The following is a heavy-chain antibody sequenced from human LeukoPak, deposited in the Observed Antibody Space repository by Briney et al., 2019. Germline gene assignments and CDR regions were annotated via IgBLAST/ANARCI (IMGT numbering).Heavy chain of an antibody. CDR3: ASSGYSSGWYYY. CDR2: ISGSGGST. D-gene: IGHD6-19*01. J-gene: IGHJ4*02. CDR1: GFTFSSYA. Sequence: GGSLRLSCAASGFTFSSYAMSWVRQAPGKGLEWVSAISGSGGSTYYADSVKGRFTISRDNSKNTLYLQMNSLRAEDTAVYYCASSGYSSGWYYYWGQGTLVTVSS. V-gene: IGHV3-23*01.